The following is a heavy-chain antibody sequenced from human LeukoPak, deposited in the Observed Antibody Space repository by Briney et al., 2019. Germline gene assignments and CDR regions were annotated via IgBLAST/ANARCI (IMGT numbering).Heavy chain of an antibody. CDR2: VYYSEST. CDR3: ARGRGWVGASSDFYYYYGMDV. J-gene: IGHJ6*02. CDR1: GGSISSYY. V-gene: IGHV4-59*01. D-gene: IGHD1-26*01. Sequence: PSETLSLTCTVSGGSISSYYWSWIRQPPGKGLEWIGYVYYSESTNYNPSLKSRVTISVDTSKNQFSLKLSSVTAADTAVYYCARGRGWVGASSDFYYYYGMDVWGQGTTVTVSS.